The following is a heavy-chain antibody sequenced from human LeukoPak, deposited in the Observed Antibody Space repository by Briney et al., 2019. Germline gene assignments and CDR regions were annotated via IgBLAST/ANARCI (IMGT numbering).Heavy chain of an antibody. J-gene: IGHJ4*02. CDR1: GFTFSSYG. D-gene: IGHD3-22*01. V-gene: IGHV3-33*06. CDR3: AKGAQSRGDLSITMIVVVTKTLDY. Sequence: PGGSLRLSCAASGFTFSSYGMHWVRQAPGKGLEWVAVIWYDGSNKYYADSVKGRFTISRDNSKNTLYLQMNSLRAEDTAVYYCAKGAQSRGDLSITMIVVVTKTLDYWGQGTLVTVSS. CDR2: IWYDGSNK.